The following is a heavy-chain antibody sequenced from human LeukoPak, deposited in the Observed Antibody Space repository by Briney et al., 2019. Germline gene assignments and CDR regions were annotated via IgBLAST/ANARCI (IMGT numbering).Heavy chain of an antibody. D-gene: IGHD2-2*01. V-gene: IGHV4-38-2*02. CDR2: IYHSGST. Sequence: EPSETLSLTCTVSGYSISSGYYWGWIRQPPGKGLEWIGSIYHSGSTYYNPSLKSRVTFSVDTSKKQFSLKLTSVTAADTAVYYCARAAYCSSTNCYGFDYWGQGTLVTVSS. CDR1: GYSISSGYY. J-gene: IGHJ4*02. CDR3: ARAAYCSSTNCYGFDY.